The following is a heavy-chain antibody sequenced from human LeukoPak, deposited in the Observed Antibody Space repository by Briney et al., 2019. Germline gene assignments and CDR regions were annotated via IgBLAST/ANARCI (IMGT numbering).Heavy chain of an antibody. CDR2: ISPSADRT. CDR3: AIMRGYYDGSGYWVQ. Sequence: PAGGSLRLSCAASGFTFSSYAMSWVRQAPGKGLEWVSFISPSADRTSNADSVEGRFTISRDNPRNTLYLQMNSLRDEDTAVYYCAIMRGYYDGSGYWVQWGQGTLVTVSS. D-gene: IGHD3-22*01. J-gene: IGHJ4*02. CDR1: GFTFSSYA. V-gene: IGHV3-23*01.